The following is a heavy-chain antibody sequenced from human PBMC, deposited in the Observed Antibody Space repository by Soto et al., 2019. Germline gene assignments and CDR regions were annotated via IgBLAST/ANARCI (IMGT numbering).Heavy chain of an antibody. CDR1: GFTFSSYG. CDR3: ARDCPYDYVWGSLGY. V-gene: IGHV3-33*01. Sequence: QVQLVESGGGVVQPGRSLRLSCAASGFTFSSYGMHWVRQAPGKGLEWVAVIWYDGSNKYYADSVKGRFTISRDNSKNTLYLQRNSLRAEDTAVYYCARDCPYDYVWGSLGYGGQGTLVTVAS. CDR2: IWYDGSNK. D-gene: IGHD3-16*01. J-gene: IGHJ4*02.